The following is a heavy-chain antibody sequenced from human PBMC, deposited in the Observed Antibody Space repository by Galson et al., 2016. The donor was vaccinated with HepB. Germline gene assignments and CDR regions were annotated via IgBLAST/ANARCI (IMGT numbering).Heavy chain of an antibody. D-gene: IGHD3-22*01. V-gene: IGHV3-23*01. J-gene: IGHJ4*02. CDR1: GFTFSSYA. CDR3: ARDMHRPYYYDSSGYGDMGYYFDY. CDR2: ISGSGGTT. Sequence: SLRLSCAASGFTFSSYAMSWVRQAPGKGLEWVSTISGSGGTTYYADSVKGRFTISRDNSKNTLYLQMNSLRAEDTAVYYCARDMHRPYYYDSSGYGDMGYYFDYWGQGTLVTVSS.